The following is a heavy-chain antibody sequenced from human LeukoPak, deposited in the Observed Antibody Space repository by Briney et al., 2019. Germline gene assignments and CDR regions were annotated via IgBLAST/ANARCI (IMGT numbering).Heavy chain of an antibody. CDR2: SSREETYK. Sequence: TGGSLRLCCAASGFRFTVYPTHWVRQAPGKGVEGGSGSSREETYKFYADSVRGRFTISRDNSKNRLYLQMSDLRAEDTAVYFCARSVSGVWLFDYWGRGTLVTVSS. D-gene: IGHD5/OR15-5a*01. CDR3: ARSVSGVWLFDY. V-gene: IGHV3-30-3*01. J-gene: IGHJ4*02. CDR1: GFRFTVYP.